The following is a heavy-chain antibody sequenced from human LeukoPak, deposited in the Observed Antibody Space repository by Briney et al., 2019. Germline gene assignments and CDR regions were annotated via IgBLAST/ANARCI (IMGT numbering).Heavy chain of an antibody. CDR1: GFTFSSSW. Sequence: GGSLRLSCATSGFTFSSSWMSWVRQAPGKGLECVANIKEDGREKYYVDSVKGRFTISRDNAKNSLYLQMSSLRAEDTAVYYCARGGRPDYWGQGTLATVSS. V-gene: IGHV3-7*01. CDR3: ARGGRPDY. J-gene: IGHJ4*02. D-gene: IGHD3-10*01. CDR2: IKEDGREK.